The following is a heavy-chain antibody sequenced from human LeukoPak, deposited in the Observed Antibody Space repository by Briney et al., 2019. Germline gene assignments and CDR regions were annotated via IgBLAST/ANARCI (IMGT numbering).Heavy chain of an antibody. D-gene: IGHD3-3*01. V-gene: IGHV3-7*03. CDR2: IKLDGSEK. J-gene: IGHJ4*02. CDR3: ARDQYDNWSRRGNFYS. Sequence: GGSLRLSCAASGFIFGKYWMSWVRQAPGKGLEWVANIKLDGSEKNYVDSVKGRFTISRDNTKNSLYLQMSSLGAEETGVFYCARDQYDNWSRRGNFYSWGQGTLVTVSS. CDR1: GFIFGKYW.